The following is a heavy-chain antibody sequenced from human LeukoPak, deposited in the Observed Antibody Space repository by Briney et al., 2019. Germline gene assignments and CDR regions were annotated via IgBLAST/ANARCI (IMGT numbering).Heavy chain of an antibody. CDR2: MNPNSGNT. J-gene: IGHJ4*02. CDR3: ARRAVLWFGELWDY. CDR1: GYTFTSYD. Sequence: ASVKVSCKASGYTFTSYDINWVRQATGQGLEWMGWMNPNSGNTGYAQKFQGRVTMTRNTSISTAYMELSSLRSEDTAVYYCARRAVLWFGELWDYWGQGTLVTVSS. D-gene: IGHD3-10*01. V-gene: IGHV1-8*01.